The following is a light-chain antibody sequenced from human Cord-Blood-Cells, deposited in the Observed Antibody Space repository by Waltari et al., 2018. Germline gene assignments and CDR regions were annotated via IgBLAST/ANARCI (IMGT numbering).Light chain of an antibody. CDR2: DVS. CDR1: SSDVGGYHY. CDR3: CSYAGSYV. V-gene: IGLV2-11*01. Sequence: QSALTPPRSVSGSPGQSVPITCTGTSSDVGGYHYVSWYQQHPGKAPKLMIYDVSKRPSGVPDRVSGSKSGNTASLTISGLQAEDEADYYCCSYAGSYVFGTGTKVTVL. J-gene: IGLJ1*01.